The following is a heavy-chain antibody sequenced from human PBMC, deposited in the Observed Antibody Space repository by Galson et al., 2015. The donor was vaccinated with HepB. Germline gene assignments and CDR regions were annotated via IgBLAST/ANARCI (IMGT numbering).Heavy chain of an antibody. V-gene: IGHV1-46*04. CDR2: INPSGGST. CDR3: ARVRPSSSWQGLFDY. J-gene: IGHJ4*02. CDR1: GYTFTSYY. Sequence: SVKVSCKASGYTFTSYYMHWVRQAPGQGLEWMGIINPSGGSTSYAQKLQGRVTMTRDKSTSTVYMELSSLRSEDTAVYYCARVRPSSSWQGLFDYWGQGTLVTVSS. D-gene: IGHD6-13*01.